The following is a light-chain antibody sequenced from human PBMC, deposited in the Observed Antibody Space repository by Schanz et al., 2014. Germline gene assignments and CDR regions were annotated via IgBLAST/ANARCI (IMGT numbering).Light chain of an antibody. CDR3: VTWDDSLNAFWV. CDR1: SSNIGSNT. J-gene: IGLJ3*02. V-gene: IGLV1-44*01. CDR2: INN. Sequence: QSVLTQPPSASGTSGQRVSISCSGSSSNIGSNTVSWYQQLPGRAPKLLIYINNNRPSGVPDRFSGSKSGTSASLAISGLQSEDEADYYCVTWDDSLNAFWVFGGGTKLTVL.